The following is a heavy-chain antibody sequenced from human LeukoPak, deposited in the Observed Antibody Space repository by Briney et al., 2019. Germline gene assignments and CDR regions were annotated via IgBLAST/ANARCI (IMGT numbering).Heavy chain of an antibody. J-gene: IGHJ4*02. Sequence: GGSLRLSCAASGFTFSSYSMNWVRQAPGKGLEWVSSISSSSSYIYYADSVKGRFTISRDNAKNSLYLQMNSLRAEDTAVYYCAREAVAVAGIDYWGQGTPVTLSS. D-gene: IGHD6-19*01. CDR1: GFTFSSYS. CDR3: AREAVAVAGIDY. V-gene: IGHV3-21*01. CDR2: ISSSSSYI.